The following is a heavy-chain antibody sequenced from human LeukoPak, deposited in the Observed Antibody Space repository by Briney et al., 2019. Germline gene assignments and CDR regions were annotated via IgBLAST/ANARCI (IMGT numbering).Heavy chain of an antibody. Sequence: GGSLRLSCAASGFTVSSNYMSWVRQAPGKGLEWVSVSYSGGSTYYADSVKGRFTISRDNSKNTLYLQMNSLRAEDMNVYYCASDFSYSSGWWSYWGQGTLVTVSS. CDR2: SYSGGST. D-gene: IGHD6-19*01. CDR3: ASDFSYSSGWWSY. V-gene: IGHV3-53*01. J-gene: IGHJ4*02. CDR1: GFTVSSNY.